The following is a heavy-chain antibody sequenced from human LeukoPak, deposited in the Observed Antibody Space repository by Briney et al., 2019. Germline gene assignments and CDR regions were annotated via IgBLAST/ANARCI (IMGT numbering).Heavy chain of an antibody. D-gene: IGHD6-19*01. J-gene: IGHJ4*02. V-gene: IGHV3-7*05. Sequence: PGGSLRRSCAASGFTFSSYWMSWVRQAPGKGLEWVANIKQDGSEKYYVDSVKGRFTISRDNAKNSLYLQMNSLRAEDTAVYYCAREGAVAVFDYWGQGTLVTVSS. CDR2: IKQDGSEK. CDR3: AREGAVAVFDY. CDR1: GFTFSSYW.